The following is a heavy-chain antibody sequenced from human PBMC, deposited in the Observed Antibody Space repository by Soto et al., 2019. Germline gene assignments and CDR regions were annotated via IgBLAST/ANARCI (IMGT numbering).Heavy chain of an antibody. V-gene: IGHV4-4*02. CDR2: THHSGTT. D-gene: IGHD3-10*01. J-gene: IGHJ4*02. Sequence: QVKLQESGPGLVKPSGTLSLTCAVSGGSISSSNWWSWVRQPPGKGLEWIGETHHSGTTNYNPSLKSRVTISVDNSKNQFSLKLSSVTAADTALYYCAREGSGSSFFDYWGQGTLVTVSS. CDR3: AREGSGSSFFDY. CDR1: GGSISSSNW.